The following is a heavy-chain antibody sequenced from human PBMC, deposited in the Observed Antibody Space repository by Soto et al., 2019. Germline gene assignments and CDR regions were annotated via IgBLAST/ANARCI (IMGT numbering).Heavy chain of an antibody. CDR2: IYYRGST. D-gene: IGHD3-10*01. J-gene: IGHJ5*02. CDR3: ARVGGQTRSLWSGEVSSKEYCFAP. Sequence: QVQLQASGPGLVKPSQTLSLTCTVSGGSISSGGYYWSWVRQHPGKGLELIGYIYYRGSTYYNPSIKVRVSRSVHRPKNQFSPKLRSVTAADTAVYYCARVGGQTRSLWSGEVSSKEYCFAPWGRGTLVTVSS. CDR1: GGSISSGGYY. V-gene: IGHV4-31*03.